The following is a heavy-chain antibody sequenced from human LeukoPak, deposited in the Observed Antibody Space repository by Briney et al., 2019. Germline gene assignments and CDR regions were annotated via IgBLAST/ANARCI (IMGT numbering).Heavy chain of an antibody. Sequence: SETLSLTCTVSGGSISSYYWSWIRQAPGKGLEWIGYIYYSGSTNYNPSLKSRVTISVDTSKNQFSLKLSSVTAADTAVYYCARGLWTGFDYWGQGTLVTVSS. V-gene: IGHV4-59*01. CDR2: IYYSGST. CDR3: ARGLWTGFDY. J-gene: IGHJ4*02. CDR1: GGSISSYY. D-gene: IGHD2/OR15-2a*01.